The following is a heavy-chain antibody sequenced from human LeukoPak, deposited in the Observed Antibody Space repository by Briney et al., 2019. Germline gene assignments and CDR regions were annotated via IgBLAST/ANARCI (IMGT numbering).Heavy chain of an antibody. Sequence: SVKVSCKASGYTFTSYAISWVRQAPGQGLEWMGGIIPIFGTANYAQKFQGRVTITADESTSTAYMELSSLRSEDTAVYYCARASGTEGGYYYYYYMDVWGKGTTVTVSS. D-gene: IGHD1-26*01. V-gene: IGHV1-69*13. J-gene: IGHJ6*03. CDR3: ARASGTEGGYYYYYYMDV. CDR1: GYTFTSYA. CDR2: IIPIFGTA.